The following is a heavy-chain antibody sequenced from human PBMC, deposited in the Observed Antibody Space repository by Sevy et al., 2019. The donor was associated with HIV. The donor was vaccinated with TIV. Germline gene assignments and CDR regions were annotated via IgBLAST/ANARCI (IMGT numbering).Heavy chain of an antibody. CDR3: ARHYSSSWYYYYMDV. D-gene: IGHD6-13*01. Sequence: GESLKISCKGSGYSFTSNWIGWVRQTPGKGLEWMGIIYPGDSDTRYSPSFQGQVTISADKSISTAYLQWSSRKASDTAMYYCARHYSSSWYYYYMDVWGKGTTVTVSS. CDR2: IYPGDSDT. V-gene: IGHV5-51*01. CDR1: GYSFTSNW. J-gene: IGHJ6*03.